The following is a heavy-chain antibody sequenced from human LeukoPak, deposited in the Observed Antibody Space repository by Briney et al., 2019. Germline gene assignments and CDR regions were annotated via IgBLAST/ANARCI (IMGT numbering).Heavy chain of an antibody. CDR3: ARASVRYDWNYGGHWFDP. CDR2: INHSGST. J-gene: IGHJ5*02. Sequence: SETLSLTCAVYSGSLSGYYWSWIRQPPGKGLEWIGEINHSGSTNYNPSLKSRVTISIHTSKNQFSLKLKSVTAADTAVYYCARASVRYDWNYGGHWFDPWGQGTQVTVSS. V-gene: IGHV4-34*01. D-gene: IGHD1-7*01. CDR1: SGSLSGYY.